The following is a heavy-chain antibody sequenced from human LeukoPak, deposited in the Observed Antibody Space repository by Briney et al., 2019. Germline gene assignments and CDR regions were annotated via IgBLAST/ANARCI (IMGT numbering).Heavy chain of an antibody. CDR3: ARSIAAAGILYNYFDY. CDR1: GYTFTSYY. Sequence: ASVKVSCKASGYTFTSYYMHWVRQAPGQGLEWMGIINPSGGSTSYAQKFRGRVTMTRDTSTSTVYMELSSLRSEDTAVYYCARSIAAAGILYNYFDYWGQGTLVAVSS. V-gene: IGHV1-46*01. D-gene: IGHD6-13*01. J-gene: IGHJ4*02. CDR2: INPSGGST.